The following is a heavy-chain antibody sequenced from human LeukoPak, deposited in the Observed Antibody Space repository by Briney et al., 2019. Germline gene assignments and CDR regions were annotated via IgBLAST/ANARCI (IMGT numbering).Heavy chain of an antibody. V-gene: IGHV3-7*01. D-gene: IGHD4-23*01. Sequence: GGSLRLSCAASGFTLSNYWMSWVRQAPGKGLEWVANIKQDGSETYYVDSVRGRFTFSRDNAENSVYLQMNSLRAEDTAVYYCVRQTVGSSFDYWGQGTLVTVSS. CDR3: VRQTVGSSFDY. CDR2: IKQDGSET. J-gene: IGHJ4*02. CDR1: GFTLSNYW.